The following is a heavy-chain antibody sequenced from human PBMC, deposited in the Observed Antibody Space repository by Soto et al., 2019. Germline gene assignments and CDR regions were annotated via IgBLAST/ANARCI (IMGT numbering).Heavy chain of an antibody. CDR3: ARGIAAPGNIYDRVGGHYFDY. J-gene: IGHJ4*02. V-gene: IGHV1-18*04. CDR1: GYTFTNYG. CDR2: MNLYSADP. Sequence: ASVKVSCKDSGYTFTNYGVSWVRQAPGQGLQWVGWMNLYSADPHYPQRLHGRLTMTTDTSTSTAYLDLRSLRSYDTAVHYCARGIAAPGNIYDRVGGHYFDYWGQGTQVTVSS. D-gene: IGHD3-22*01.